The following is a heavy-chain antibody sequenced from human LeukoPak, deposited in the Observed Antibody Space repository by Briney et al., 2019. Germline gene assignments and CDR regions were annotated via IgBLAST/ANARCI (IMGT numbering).Heavy chain of an antibody. CDR2: ISPSSSST. CDR1: GFTFSSYS. D-gene: IGHD3-3*01. Sequence: GGSLKLSCAASGFTFSSYSLNWVRQAPGKGLEWVSYISPSSSSTYYADSVKGRFTISRDNARNSLYLQMNSLSTEDTALYYCARDAASGNNWFDPWGQGTLVTVSS. V-gene: IGHV3-48*01. CDR3: ARDAASGNNWFDP. J-gene: IGHJ5*02.